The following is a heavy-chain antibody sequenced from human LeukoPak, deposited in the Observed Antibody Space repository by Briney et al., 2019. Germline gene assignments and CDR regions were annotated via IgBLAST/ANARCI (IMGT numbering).Heavy chain of an antibody. V-gene: IGHV4-34*01. CDR3: ARRTTMVRRADYFDS. J-gene: IGHJ4*02. CDR1: GGSFSGYY. Sequence: SETLSLTCAVYGGSFSGYYWSWIRQPPGKGLEWIGEINHSGSTNYNPSLKSRVTISVDTSKNQFSLKLSSVTAADTAVYYCARRTTMVRRADYFDSWGQGTLVTVSS. CDR2: INHSGST. D-gene: IGHD3-10*01.